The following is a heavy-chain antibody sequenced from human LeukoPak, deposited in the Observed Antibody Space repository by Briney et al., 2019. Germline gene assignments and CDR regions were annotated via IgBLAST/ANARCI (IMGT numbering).Heavy chain of an antibody. J-gene: IGHJ6*03. CDR3: ARLGSSGWNYYYYYMDV. D-gene: IGHD6-19*01. V-gene: IGHV4-34*01. Sequence: PSETLSLTCAVYGGSFSGYYWSWIRQPPGKGLEWIGEINHSGSTNYNPSLKSRVTISVDTSKNQFSLKLSSVTAADTAVYYCARLGSSGWNYYYYYMDVWGKGTTVTVSS. CDR1: GGSFSGYY. CDR2: INHSGST.